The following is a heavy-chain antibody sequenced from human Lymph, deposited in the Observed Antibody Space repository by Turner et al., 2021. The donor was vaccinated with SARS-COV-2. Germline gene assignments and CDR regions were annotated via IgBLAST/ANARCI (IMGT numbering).Heavy chain of an antibody. CDR1: GFTFCSFA. Sequence: VQLVDSGGGVVQPGRSLRLSCAASGFTFCSFAMHWVRQAPGKGLEWVALISYDGGNEYYADSVKGRFTISRDNSKNTLYLHMNSLRAEDTAVYYCARGLSGNYYFFDYWGQGTLVTVSS. V-gene: IGHV3-30-3*01. D-gene: IGHD1-26*01. CDR3: ARGLSGNYYFFDY. CDR2: ISYDGGNE. J-gene: IGHJ4*02.